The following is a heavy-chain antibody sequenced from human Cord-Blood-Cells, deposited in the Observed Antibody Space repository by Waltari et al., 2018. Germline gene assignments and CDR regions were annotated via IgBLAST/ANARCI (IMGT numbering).Heavy chain of an antibody. Sequence: QLQLQESGPGLVKPSEPLSLTCTVSGGSISSSSYYWGWIRQPPGKGLEWIGRIYYSGSTYYNPSLKSRVTISVDTSKNQFSLKLSSVTAADTAVYYCARQVLGISGIGVAFDIWGQGTMVTVSS. CDR3: ARQVLGISGIGVAFDI. CDR2: IYYSGST. J-gene: IGHJ3*02. D-gene: IGHD7-27*01. CDR1: GGSISSSSYY. V-gene: IGHV4-39*01.